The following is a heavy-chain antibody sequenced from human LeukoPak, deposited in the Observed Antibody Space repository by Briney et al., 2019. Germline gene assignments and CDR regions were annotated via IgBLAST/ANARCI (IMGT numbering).Heavy chain of an antibody. Sequence: SVQVSCKASGGTFSSYTISWVRQAPGQGLEWMGRIISILGIANYAQKLQGRFTITEEKSTSTAYRERSSLGSEDTAVYYCARMLRNYYDSGDYYYDGMDVWKQGTTVTVSA. CDR3: ARMLRNYYDSGDYYYDGMDV. J-gene: IGHJ6*01. D-gene: IGHD3-22*01. CDR2: IISILGIA. CDR1: GGTFSSYT. V-gene: IGHV1-69*02.